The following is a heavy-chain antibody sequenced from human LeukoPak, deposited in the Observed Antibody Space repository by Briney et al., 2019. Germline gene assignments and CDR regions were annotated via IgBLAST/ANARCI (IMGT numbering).Heavy chain of an antibody. V-gene: IGHV3-64*01. CDR2: ISSNGGTT. D-gene: IGHD3-22*01. Sequence: HAGGSLRLSCAASGFTFSSDAMHWVRQAPGKGLEYVSAISSNGGTTHYGNSVKGRFTISRDNSKNTLHLQMGSLRAEDMAVYFCARSSGYGYYFDYWGQGTLVTVSS. CDR1: GFTFSSDA. J-gene: IGHJ4*02. CDR3: ARSSGYGYYFDY.